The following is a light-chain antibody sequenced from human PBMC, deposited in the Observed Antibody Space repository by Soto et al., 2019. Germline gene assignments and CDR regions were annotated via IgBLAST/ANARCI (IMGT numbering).Light chain of an antibody. CDR3: QQYDILPIT. Sequence: DIQMTQSPSSLFASVGDRVTITCQATQDINIYLNWYQQKPGKAPNLLIYDASNLEIGVPSRFSGSGSGTHFTFTISSLQTEDIGTYYCQQYDILPITFGRGTRLGL. CDR1: QDINIY. V-gene: IGKV1-33*01. CDR2: DAS. J-gene: IGKJ5*01.